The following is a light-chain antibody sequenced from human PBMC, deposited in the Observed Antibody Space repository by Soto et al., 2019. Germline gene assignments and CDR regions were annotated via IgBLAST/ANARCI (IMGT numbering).Light chain of an antibody. Sequence: KVVTKCSATLPVCTGERSTLSCRASQSVSSNLAWYQQKPGQAPRLLIYGASTRATGIPARFSGSGSGTDFTLTISSLRPEDFAVYFCQQFKNYPITFGQGTRLEIK. CDR3: QQFKNYPIT. CDR1: QSVSSN. V-gene: IGKV3-15*01. CDR2: GAS. J-gene: IGKJ5*01.